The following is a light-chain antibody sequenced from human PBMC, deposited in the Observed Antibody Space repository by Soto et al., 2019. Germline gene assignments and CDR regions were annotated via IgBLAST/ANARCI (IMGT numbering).Light chain of an antibody. CDR3: QQFGTSSLVT. Sequence: EIVLTQSPGTLSLSPGERATLSCRASQSVARNLAWYQQKPGQAPRLLISGVSSRATGIPDRFSGSGSGTDFILTISRVEPEDFAVYYCQQFGTSSLVTFGPGTKVD. CDR2: GVS. CDR1: QSVARN. J-gene: IGKJ3*01. V-gene: IGKV3-20*01.